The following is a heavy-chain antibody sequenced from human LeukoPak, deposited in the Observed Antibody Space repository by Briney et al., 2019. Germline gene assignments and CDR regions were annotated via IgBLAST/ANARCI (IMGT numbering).Heavy chain of an antibody. Sequence: PSETLSLTCTASGASISSYYWTWIRQPAEKGLEWIGRIYATGSTNYNPSLKSRVTISVDKSKSQFSLNLTSVSAADTAVYYCARGDDYYLAFDIWGQGTMVTVSS. CDR3: ARGDDYYLAFDI. J-gene: IGHJ3*02. CDR1: GASISSYY. CDR2: IYATGST. D-gene: IGHD3-22*01. V-gene: IGHV4-4*07.